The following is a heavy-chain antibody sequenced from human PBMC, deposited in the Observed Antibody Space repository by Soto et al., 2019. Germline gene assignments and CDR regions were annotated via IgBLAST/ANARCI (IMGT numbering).Heavy chain of an antibody. J-gene: IGHJ4*02. CDR3: ARMFRFGHSSGWYRTTFFDY. CDR1: GGTFSSYA. Sequence: SVKVSFKASGGTFSSYAISWLRQAPGQGLEWMGGIIPIFGTANYAQKFQGRVTITADESTSTAYMELSSLRSEDTAVYYCARMFRFGHSSGWYRTTFFDYWGQGTLVTVSS. V-gene: IGHV1-69*13. CDR2: IIPIFGTA. D-gene: IGHD6-19*01.